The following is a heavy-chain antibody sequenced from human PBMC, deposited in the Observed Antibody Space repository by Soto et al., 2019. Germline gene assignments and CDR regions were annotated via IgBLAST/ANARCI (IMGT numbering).Heavy chain of an antibody. J-gene: IGHJ3*02. CDR3: ARGFRLGDYDAFDI. CDR2: INHSGST. D-gene: IGHD3-16*01. CDR1: GGSFSGYY. V-gene: IGHV4-34*01. Sequence: SETLSLTCAVYGGSFSGYYWSWIRQPPGKGLEWIGEINHSGSTNYNPYLKSRITISVDTPTHQFSLKLSSVTAADTAVYYCARGFRLGDYDAFDIWGQGTMVTVSS.